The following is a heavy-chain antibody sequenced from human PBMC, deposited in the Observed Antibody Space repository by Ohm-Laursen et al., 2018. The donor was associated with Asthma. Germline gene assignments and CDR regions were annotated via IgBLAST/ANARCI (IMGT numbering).Heavy chain of an antibody. V-gene: IGHV3-21*01. CDR1: RYTFSSYT. CDR2: ISIATSFI. Sequence: QRLSCAASRYTFSSYTIHWVRQIPGNGPHWVPSISIATSFIYYPDSVRGRFTPSRDNARNSVYLQMNSLRAEDTALYYCARIGPEWELPGREYSLHHWGEGTLVTVSS. D-gene: IGHD1-26*01. J-gene: IGHJ1*01. CDR3: ARIGPEWELPGREYSLHH.